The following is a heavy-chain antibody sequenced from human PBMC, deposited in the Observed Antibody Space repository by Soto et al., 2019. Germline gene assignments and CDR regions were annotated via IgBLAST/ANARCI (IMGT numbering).Heavy chain of an antibody. Sequence: EVQLLESGGGLVQPGGSLRLSCAAAGLTFSSYAMSWVRQAPGKGLEWVSAISGSGGSTYYADSVKGRFTISRDNSKNTLYLLMNSLRAEDTAVYYCAKEGEHSSGWANFDYWGQGTLVTVSS. CDR3: AKEGEHSSGWANFDY. CDR2: ISGSGGST. D-gene: IGHD6-19*01. J-gene: IGHJ4*02. CDR1: GLTFSSYA. V-gene: IGHV3-23*01.